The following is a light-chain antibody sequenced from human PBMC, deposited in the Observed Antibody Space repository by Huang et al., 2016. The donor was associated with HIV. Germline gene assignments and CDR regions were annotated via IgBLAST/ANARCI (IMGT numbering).Light chain of an antibody. CDR3: QQRSNWPLT. Sequence: EIVLTQSPATLSLSPGERGTLSCRASQSISNFLAWFQQKPGQAPRPLITDASNRATGIPARFSGSGSGTDFTLTNSSLEPEDFAGYYCQQRSNWPLTFGGGTKVEIK. CDR2: DAS. CDR1: QSISNF. J-gene: IGKJ4*01. V-gene: IGKV3-11*01.